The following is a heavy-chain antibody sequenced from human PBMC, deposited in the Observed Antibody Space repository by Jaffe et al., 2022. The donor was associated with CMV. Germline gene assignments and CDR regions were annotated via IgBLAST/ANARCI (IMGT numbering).Heavy chain of an antibody. J-gene: IGHJ5*02. V-gene: IGHV4-34*01. CDR2: INHSGST. Sequence: QVQLQQWGAGLLKPSETLSLTCAVYGGSFSGYYWSWIRQPPGKGLEWIGEINHSGSTNYNPSLKSRVTISVDTSKNQFSLKLSSVTAADTAVYYCARSAYYYDSSGYYAWFDPWGQGTLVTVSS. CDR3: ARSAYYYDSSGYYAWFDP. CDR1: GGSFSGYY. D-gene: IGHD3-22*01.